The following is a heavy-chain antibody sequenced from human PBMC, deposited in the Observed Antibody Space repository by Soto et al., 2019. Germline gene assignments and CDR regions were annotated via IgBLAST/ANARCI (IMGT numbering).Heavy chain of an antibody. CDR3: AAGGGLPRYY. J-gene: IGHJ4*02. D-gene: IGHD5-12*01. Sequence: SETLSLTCAVSGGSISSGGYSWSCIRQPPGKGLEWIGYIYHSGSTYYNPSLKSRVTISVDRSKNQFSLKLSSVTAADTAVYYCAAGGGLPRYYWGQGTLVTVSS. CDR1: GGSISSGGYS. V-gene: IGHV4-30-2*01. CDR2: IYHSGST.